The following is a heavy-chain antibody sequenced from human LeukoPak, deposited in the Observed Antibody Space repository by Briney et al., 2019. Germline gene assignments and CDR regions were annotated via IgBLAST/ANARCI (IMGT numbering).Heavy chain of an antibody. CDR3: AAGRYCSGGSCSLLY. CDR1: AFTFTSSA. CDR2: IVVGRGNT. J-gene: IGHJ4*02. V-gene: IGHV1-58*01. D-gene: IGHD2-15*01. Sequence: ASVRVSCKASAFTFTSSAVQWVRQARGQRLEWMGWIVVGRGNTNYAQEFQERVTITRDMSTSTAYMELSSLRSEDTAVYYCAAGRYCSGGSCSLLYWGQGTLVTVSS.